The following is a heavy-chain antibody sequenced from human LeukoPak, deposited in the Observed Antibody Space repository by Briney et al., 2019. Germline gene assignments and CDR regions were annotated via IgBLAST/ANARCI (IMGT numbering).Heavy chain of an antibody. CDR2: ISGSGGST. Sequence: GGSLRLSCAASGFSFSSNAMSWVRQVPGKGLEWVSAISGSGGSTYYADSVKGRFTISRDNSKNTLFLQVNSLRVEDTAVYYCAKDGFGDIFYFYYYMDVWGKGTSVTVSS. D-gene: IGHD2-21*01. V-gene: IGHV3-23*01. CDR3: AKDGFGDIFYFYYYMDV. CDR1: GFSFSSNA. J-gene: IGHJ6*03.